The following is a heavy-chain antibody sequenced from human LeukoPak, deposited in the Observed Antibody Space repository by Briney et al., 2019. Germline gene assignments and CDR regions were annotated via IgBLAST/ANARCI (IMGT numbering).Heavy chain of an antibody. CDR3: ARGPEGSGSYVCDY. D-gene: IGHD3-10*01. CDR1: GGSISSSSYY. CDR2: IYYSGST. V-gene: IGHV4-39*01. J-gene: IGHJ4*02. Sequence: SETLSLTCTVSGGSISSSSYYWGWIRQPPGKGLEWIGSIYYSGSTYYNPSLKSRVTIFVDTSKNQFSLKLSSVTAADTAVYYCARGPEGSGSYVCDYWGQGTRVTVSS.